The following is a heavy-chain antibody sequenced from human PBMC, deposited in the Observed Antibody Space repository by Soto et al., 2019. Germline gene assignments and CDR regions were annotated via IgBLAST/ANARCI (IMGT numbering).Heavy chain of an antibody. CDR1: GYTFISHD. V-gene: IGHV1-8*01. CDR2: MNSKTGST. J-gene: IGHJ4*02. CDR3: AMCSRGSGSYYRPPY. Sequence: ASVKVSCKASGYTFISHDINWVRQAAGQGLEWMGWMNSKTGSTGYAQRFQGTITMTRNTSTTTAFLELSSLRPDDTAVYYCAMCSRGSGSYYRPPYWGQGTQVPGSS. D-gene: IGHD3-10*01.